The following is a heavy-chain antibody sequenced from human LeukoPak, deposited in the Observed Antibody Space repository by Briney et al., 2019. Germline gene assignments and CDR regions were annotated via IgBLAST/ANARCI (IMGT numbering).Heavy chain of an antibody. J-gene: IGHJ4*02. CDR3: ARAVGITMRGIDY. V-gene: IGHV3-30*02. Sequence: SGGSLRPSCAASGFTFSSYGMHWVRQAPGKGLEWVAFIRYDGSNKYYADSVKGRFTISRDNAKNSLYLQMNSLTAEDTAVYYCARAVGITMRGIDYWGQGTLVTVSS. CDR1: GFTFSSYG. CDR2: IRYDGSNK. D-gene: IGHD3-22*01.